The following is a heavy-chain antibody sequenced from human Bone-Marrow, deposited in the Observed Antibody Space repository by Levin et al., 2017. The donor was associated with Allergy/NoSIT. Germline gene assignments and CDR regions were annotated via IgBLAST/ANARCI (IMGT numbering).Heavy chain of an antibody. CDR1: GFIIGDYY. Sequence: LSLTCAASGFIIGDYYMSWVRQAPGKGLEWVATINQDGSETFYVDSVKGRFTISRDKAKKSVYLQMNTLRVEDSAVYYCARVDYDSTGFSDFDYWGQGTLVTVSS. V-gene: IGHV3-7*01. D-gene: IGHD3-22*01. CDR2: INQDGSET. J-gene: IGHJ4*02. CDR3: ARVDYDSTGFSDFDY.